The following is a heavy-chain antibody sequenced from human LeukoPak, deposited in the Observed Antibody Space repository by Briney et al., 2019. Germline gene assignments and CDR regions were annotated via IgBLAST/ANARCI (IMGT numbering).Heavy chain of an antibody. D-gene: IGHD6-13*01. Sequence: GRSLRLSCAASGFTFSSYGMHWVRQAPGKGLEWVAVISYDGSNKYYADSVKGRFTISRDNSKNTLYLQMNSLRAEDTAVYYCAKLYGSSWSDHQNRRFDYWGQGTLVTVSS. V-gene: IGHV3-30*18. CDR1: GFTFSSYG. J-gene: IGHJ4*02. CDR2: ISYDGSNK. CDR3: AKLYGSSWSDHQNRRFDY.